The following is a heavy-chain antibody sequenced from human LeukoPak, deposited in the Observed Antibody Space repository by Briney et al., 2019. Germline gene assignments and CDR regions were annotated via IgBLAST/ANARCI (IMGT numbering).Heavy chain of an antibody. CDR3: ARAGSSALGWLDL. V-gene: IGHV4-59*01. J-gene: IGHJ5*02. CDR2: IYYSGST. D-gene: IGHD6-6*01. CDR1: GGSIRGYY. Sequence: SETLALTFTVSGGSIRGYYCSWIRPPPGTGLEWIGSIYYSGSTNYNPSLKSRVTISLDTSKNQFSLKLNSVTAADTAVYYCARAGSSALGWLDLWGQGTLVTVSS.